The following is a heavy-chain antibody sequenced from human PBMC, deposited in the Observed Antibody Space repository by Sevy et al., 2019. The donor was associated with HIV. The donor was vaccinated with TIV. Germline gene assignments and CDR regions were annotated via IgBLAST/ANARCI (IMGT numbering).Heavy chain of an antibody. V-gene: IGHV3-66*01. CDR1: GFTVSGNY. D-gene: IGHD3-22*01. CDR2: IDSGGST. CDR3: ARDRYYDASGYYYYYYGMDV. Sequence: GGSLRLSCEASGFTVSGNYMAWVRLAPGKGLEWVSLIDSGGSTYYADSVKGRFTISRDNAKNTLYLQMNLRRAEDTAVYFCARDRYYDASGYYYYYYGMDVWGQGTTVTVSS. J-gene: IGHJ6*02.